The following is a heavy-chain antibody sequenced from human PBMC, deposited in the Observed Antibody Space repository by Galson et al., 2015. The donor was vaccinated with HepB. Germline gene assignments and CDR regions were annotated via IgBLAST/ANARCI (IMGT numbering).Heavy chain of an antibody. Sequence: SVKVSCKASGYTFTDYYMHWVRLAPGRGLEWMGRINANSGDTDYAYKFQGRVTMTRDTSISTAYMELNRLRSGDTAVYYCARDLRVNDRMSRGYPNWLDPWGQGSLVTVSS. V-gene: IGHV1-2*06. CDR3: ARDLRVNDRMSRGYPNWLDP. CDR1: GYTFTDYY. J-gene: IGHJ5*02. D-gene: IGHD1-1*01. CDR2: INANSGDT.